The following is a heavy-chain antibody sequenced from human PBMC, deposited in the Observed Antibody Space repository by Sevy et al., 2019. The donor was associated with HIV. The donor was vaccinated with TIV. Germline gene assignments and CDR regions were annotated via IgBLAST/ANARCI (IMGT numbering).Heavy chain of an antibody. J-gene: IGHJ4*02. CDR1: GFSFSTYA. D-gene: IGHD3-3*01. V-gene: IGHV3-23*01. CDR3: GKLSIFGVGGFYDY. Sequence: GGSLRLSCAASGFSFSTYAMTWVRQAPGKGLEWVSGISGSGTSTYYTDSVKGRFTVSRATSKNTVYLQMNNLRAEDTAVYYGGKLSIFGVGGFYDYWGQGTLVTVSS. CDR2: ISGSGTST.